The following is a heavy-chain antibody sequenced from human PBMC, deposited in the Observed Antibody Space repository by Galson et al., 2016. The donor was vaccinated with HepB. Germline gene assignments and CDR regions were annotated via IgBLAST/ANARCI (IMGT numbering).Heavy chain of an antibody. CDR3: VRDHDWAFDY. CDR1: GFTFSSYG. Sequence: SLRLSCAASGFTFSSYGMHWVRQAPGKGLEWVAVIWYDGSNKYYADSVKGRFTISRDNGKNSLYLQMNSLRVEDTAVYYCVRDHDWAFDYWGQGLLVTVSS. CDR2: IWYDGSNK. V-gene: IGHV3-33*01. D-gene: IGHD3-9*01. J-gene: IGHJ4*02.